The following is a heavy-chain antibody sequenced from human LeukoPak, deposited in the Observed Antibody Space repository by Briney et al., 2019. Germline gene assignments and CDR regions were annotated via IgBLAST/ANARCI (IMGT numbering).Heavy chain of an antibody. J-gene: IGHJ4*02. CDR1: GFTFSSYS. Sequence: GGSLGLSCAASGFTFSSYSMNWVRQAPGKGLEWVSYISSSSSTIYYADTVKGRFTISRDNAKNSLYLQMNSLRAEDTAVYYCARHVVAVGFDYWGQGTLVTVSS. CDR3: ARHVVAVGFDY. D-gene: IGHD3-22*01. CDR2: ISSSSSTI. V-gene: IGHV3-48*01.